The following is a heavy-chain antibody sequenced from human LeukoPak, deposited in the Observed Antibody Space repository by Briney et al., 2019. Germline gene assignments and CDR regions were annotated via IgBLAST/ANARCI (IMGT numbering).Heavy chain of an antibody. Sequence: GGSLRLSCAASGFTFSSYGTHWVRQAPGKGLEWVAVISYDGSNKYYADSVKGRFTISRDNSKNTLYLQMNSLRAEDTAVYYCAKPEGGTAMVYYFDYWGQGTLVTVSS. V-gene: IGHV3-30*18. CDR3: AKPEGGTAMVYYFDY. D-gene: IGHD5-18*01. CDR2: ISYDGSNK. J-gene: IGHJ4*02. CDR1: GFTFSSYG.